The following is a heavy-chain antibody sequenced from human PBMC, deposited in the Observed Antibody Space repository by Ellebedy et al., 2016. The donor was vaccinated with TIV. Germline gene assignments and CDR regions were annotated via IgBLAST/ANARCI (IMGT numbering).Heavy chain of an antibody. CDR1: GGSFSGYY. CDR2: INHSGST. V-gene: IGHV4-34*01. CDR3: ARGKLRGYSYGGIFDY. D-gene: IGHD5-18*01. J-gene: IGHJ4*02. Sequence: GSLRLXCAVYGGSFSGYYWSWIRQPPGKGLEWIGEINHSGSTNYNPSLKSRVTISVDTSKNQFSLKLSSVTAADTAVYYCARGKLRGYSYGGIFDYWGQGTLVTVSS.